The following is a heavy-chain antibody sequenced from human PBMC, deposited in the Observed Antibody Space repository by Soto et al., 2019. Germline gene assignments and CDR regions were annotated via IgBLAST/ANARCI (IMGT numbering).Heavy chain of an antibody. D-gene: IGHD3-10*01. V-gene: IGHV3-33*01. CDR3: ARGGVTYYSGSGSYYKARFDY. CDR1: GFTFSSYG. Sequence: QVQLVESGGGVVQPGRSLRLSCAASGFTFSSYGMHWVRQAPGKGLEWVAVIWYAGSNKYYADSVKGRFTISRDNSKNTLYLQMNCLRAEDTAVYYCARGGVTYYSGSGSYYKARFDYWGQGTLVTVSS. CDR2: IWYAGSNK. J-gene: IGHJ4*02.